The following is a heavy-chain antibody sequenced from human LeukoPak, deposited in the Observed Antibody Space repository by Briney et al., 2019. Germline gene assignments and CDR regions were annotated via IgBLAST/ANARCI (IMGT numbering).Heavy chain of an antibody. CDR2: IHYDGNNK. CDR3: ARDGGRGYSGYETGDY. Sequence: GGSLRLSCAASGFTFNSYGMHWVRQAPGKGLEWVAFIHYDGNNKYYADSVKGRFTISRDNSKSTLYLQMISLRAEDTAVYYCARDGGRGYSGYETGDYWGQGTLVTVSS. D-gene: IGHD5-12*01. CDR1: GFTFNSYG. V-gene: IGHV3-30*02. J-gene: IGHJ4*02.